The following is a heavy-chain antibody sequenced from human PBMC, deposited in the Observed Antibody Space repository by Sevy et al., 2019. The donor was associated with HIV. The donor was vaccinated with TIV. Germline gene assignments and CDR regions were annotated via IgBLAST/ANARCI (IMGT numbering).Heavy chain of an antibody. CDR3: ARSERISDAFDI. Sequence: GGSLRLSCAASGFTFSSYSMNWVRQAPGKGLEWVSSISSSSSYIYYADSVKGRFTTSRDNAKNSLYLQMNSLRAEDTAVYYCARSERISDAFDIWGQGTMVTVSS. CDR2: ISSSSSYI. D-gene: IGHD3-3*01. J-gene: IGHJ3*02. CDR1: GFTFSSYS. V-gene: IGHV3-21*01.